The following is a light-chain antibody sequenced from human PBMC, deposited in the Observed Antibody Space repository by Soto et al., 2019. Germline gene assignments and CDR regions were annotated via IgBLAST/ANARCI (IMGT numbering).Light chain of an antibody. J-gene: IGKJ4*01. CDR2: TAS. CDR3: QQHNSYPVT. Sequence: DIQLTQSPSFLSASVGDRVTITCRASQGISSYLAWYQQKPGKAPKLLIYTASTLQSGVPSRFSGSGSGTEFTLTISSLQPEDFATYYCQQHNSYPVTFGGGTKVGSN. CDR1: QGISSY. V-gene: IGKV1-9*01.